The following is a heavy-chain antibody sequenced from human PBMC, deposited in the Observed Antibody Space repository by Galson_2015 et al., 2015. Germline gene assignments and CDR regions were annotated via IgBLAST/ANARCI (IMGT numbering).Heavy chain of an antibody. D-gene: IGHD4-11*01. Sequence: SLRLSCAASGFTFSKYDMSWVRQPPGKGLEWISYISKSSSTVYYADSVKGRFTISRDNGKTSLFLHMNSLRDDDTAVYYCARDRGDYTNVISPDYGGQGTLVTIS. CDR1: GFTFSKYD. J-gene: IGHJ4*02. CDR2: ISKSSSTV. V-gene: IGHV3-48*02. CDR3: ARDRGDYTNVISPDY.